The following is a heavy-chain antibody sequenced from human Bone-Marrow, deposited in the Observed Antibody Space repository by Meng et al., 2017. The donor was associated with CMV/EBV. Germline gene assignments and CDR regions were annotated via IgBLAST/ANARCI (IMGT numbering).Heavy chain of an antibody. CDR1: GFTFSSYS. CDR2: ISSSSTYI. CDR3: ARELSTGLPDY. J-gene: IGHJ4*02. D-gene: IGHD3-10*01. V-gene: IGHV3-21*01. Sequence: GGSLRLSCAASGFTFSSYSMDWVRQAPGKGLEWVSSISSSSTYIYYADSVKGRFTISRDNAEDSLYLQISSLRTEDTAVYYCARELSTGLPDYWGQGSLVTVSS.